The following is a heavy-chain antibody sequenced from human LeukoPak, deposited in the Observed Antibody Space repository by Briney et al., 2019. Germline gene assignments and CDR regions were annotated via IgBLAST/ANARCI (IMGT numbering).Heavy chain of an antibody. CDR3: ARDRRITMIVVVNTLYGMDV. J-gene: IGHJ6*02. CDR1: GFTFSTSW. V-gene: IGHV3-7*01. CDR2: IKQDGSEK. D-gene: IGHD3-22*01. Sequence: GGSLRLSCAASGFTFSTSWMSWVRQAPGKGLEWVANIKQDGSEKYYVDSVKGRFTISRDNSKNTLYLQMNSLRAEDTAVYYCARDRRITMIVVVNTLYGMDVWGQGTTVTVSS.